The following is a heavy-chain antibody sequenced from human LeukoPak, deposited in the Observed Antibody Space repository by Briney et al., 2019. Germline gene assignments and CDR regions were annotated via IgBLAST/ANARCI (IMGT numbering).Heavy chain of an antibody. V-gene: IGHV1-46*01. CDR3: ARDNTVEDTAWWFDP. J-gene: IGHJ5*02. CDR1: GYTFTSYY. Sequence: ASVTVSCKASGYTFTSYYMHWVRQAPGQGLEWMGIINPSGGSTSYTQKFQGRVTMTRDMSTSTDYMELSSLRSEDTAVYYCARDNTVEDTAWWFDPWGQGTLVTVSS. CDR2: INPSGGST. D-gene: IGHD4-23*01.